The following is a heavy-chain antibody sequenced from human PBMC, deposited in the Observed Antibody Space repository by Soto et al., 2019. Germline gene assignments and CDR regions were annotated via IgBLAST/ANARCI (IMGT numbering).Heavy chain of an antibody. CDR3: AREKSRGYYYDY. Sequence: QVQLVQSGAEVKKPGASVKVSCKASGYTFTSYDINWVRQATGQGLEWMGWMNPNSGNTAYAQKFQGRVTMTRNTSISTAYMELSSLRSADTAVYYCAREKSRGYYYDYWGQGTLVTVSS. CDR1: GYTFTSYD. J-gene: IGHJ4*02. CDR2: MNPNSGNT. V-gene: IGHV1-8*01. D-gene: IGHD3-22*01.